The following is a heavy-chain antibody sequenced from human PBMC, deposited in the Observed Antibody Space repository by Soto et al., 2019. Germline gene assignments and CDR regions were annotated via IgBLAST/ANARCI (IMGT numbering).Heavy chain of an antibody. Sequence: ASVKVSCKASGYTFTSYGISWVRQAPGQGLEWMGWISAYNGNTNYAQKLQGRVTMTSDTSTSTAYMELRSLRSDDTAVYYCARDFWVIVVVPAAIHYYYMDVWGKGTTVTVSS. V-gene: IGHV1-18*01. CDR2: ISAYNGNT. D-gene: IGHD2-2*01. CDR3: ARDFWVIVVVPAAIHYYYMDV. CDR1: GYTFTSYG. J-gene: IGHJ6*03.